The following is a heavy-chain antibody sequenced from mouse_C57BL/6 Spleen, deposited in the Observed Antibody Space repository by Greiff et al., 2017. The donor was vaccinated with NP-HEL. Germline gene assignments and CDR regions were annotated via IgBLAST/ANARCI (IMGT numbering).Heavy chain of an antibody. J-gene: IGHJ4*01. CDR3: VRLQLRLPLYAMDY. V-gene: IGHV10-1*01. CDR1: GFSFNTYA. D-gene: IGHD3-2*02. CDR2: IRSKSNNYAT. Sequence: EVQVVESGGGLVQPKGSLKLSCAASGFSFNTYAMNWVRQAPGKGLEWVASIRSKSNNYATYYADSVKDRFTISRDDSESMLYLQMNNLKTEDTAMYYCVRLQLRLPLYAMDYWGQGTSVTVSS.